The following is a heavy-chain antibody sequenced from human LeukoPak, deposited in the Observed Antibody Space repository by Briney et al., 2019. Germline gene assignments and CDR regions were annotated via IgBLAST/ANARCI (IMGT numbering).Heavy chain of an antibody. CDR3: ASAVSSGWSYFDY. D-gene: IGHD6-19*01. CDR1: GFTFSSYG. CDR2: IWYDGSNK. Sequence: GSLRLSCAASGFTFSSYGMHWVRQAPGKGLEWVAVIWYDGSNKYYADSVKGRFTISRDNSKNTLYLQMNSLRAEDTAVYYCASAVSSGWSYFDYWGQGTLVTVSS. J-gene: IGHJ4*02. V-gene: IGHV3-33*01.